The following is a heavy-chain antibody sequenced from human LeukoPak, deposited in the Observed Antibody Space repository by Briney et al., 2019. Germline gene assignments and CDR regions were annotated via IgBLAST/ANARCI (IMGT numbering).Heavy chain of an antibody. D-gene: IGHD6-19*01. CDR1: GFTFDDYG. CDR2: INWNGGST. Sequence: GGSLGLSCAASGFTFDDYGMSWVRQAPGKGLEWVSGINWNGGSTGYADSVKGRFTISRDNAKNSLYLQMNSLRAEDTALYYCAREDLTWGIAVAGTGVDYWGQGTLVTVSS. J-gene: IGHJ4*02. CDR3: AREDLTWGIAVAGTGVDY. V-gene: IGHV3-20*04.